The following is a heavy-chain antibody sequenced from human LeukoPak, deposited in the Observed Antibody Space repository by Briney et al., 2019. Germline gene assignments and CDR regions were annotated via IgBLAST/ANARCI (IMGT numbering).Heavy chain of an antibody. J-gene: IGHJ4*02. CDR2: ASGSGGST. D-gene: IGHD6-19*01. CDR1: GFTFSSYA. CDR3: AKSLDAQAVADPFDY. V-gene: IGHV3-23*01. Sequence: PGGSLRLSCAASGFTFSSYAMSWVRQAPGKGLEWVSSASGSGGSTYYADSVKGRFTISRDNSKNTLYLQMNSLRAEDTAVYYCAKSLDAQAVADPFDYWGQGTLVTVSS.